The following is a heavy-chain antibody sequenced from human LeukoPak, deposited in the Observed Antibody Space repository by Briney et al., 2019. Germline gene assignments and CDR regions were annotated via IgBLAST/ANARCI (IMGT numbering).Heavy chain of an antibody. D-gene: IGHD1-26*01. Sequence: GGSLRLSCAASGFTLDDYGMSWVRQAPGKGLEWVSGINWNGGSTGCADSVKGRFTISRDNAKNSLYLQMNSLRAEDTALYYCASSGSDKTGAFDIWGQGTMVTVSS. CDR2: INWNGGST. J-gene: IGHJ3*02. CDR1: GFTLDDYG. CDR3: ASSGSDKTGAFDI. V-gene: IGHV3-20*04.